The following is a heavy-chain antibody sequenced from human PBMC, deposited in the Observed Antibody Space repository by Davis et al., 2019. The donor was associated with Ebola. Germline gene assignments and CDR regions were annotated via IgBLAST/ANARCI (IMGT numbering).Heavy chain of an antibody. CDR3: ARRSPSRATRAFDI. Sequence: PSETLSLTCTVSGGSISSSSYYWGWIRQPPGKGLEWIGSIYYSGSTYYNPSLKSRVTISVDTSKNQFSLKLSSVTAADTAVYYCARRSPSRATRAFDIWGQGTMVTVSS. CDR2: IYYSGST. CDR1: GGSISSSSYY. J-gene: IGHJ3*02. V-gene: IGHV4-39*01. D-gene: IGHD1-26*01.